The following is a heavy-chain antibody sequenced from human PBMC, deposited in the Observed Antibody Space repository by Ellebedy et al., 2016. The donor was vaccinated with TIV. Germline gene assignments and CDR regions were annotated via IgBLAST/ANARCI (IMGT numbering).Heavy chain of an antibody. CDR1: GFTFSSYS. V-gene: IGHV3-21*01. CDR3: ARVSDWAGFDHYFQH. J-gene: IGHJ1*01. D-gene: IGHD3-9*01. CDR2: ISSSSSYI. Sequence: GGSLRLSXAASGFTFSSYSMNWVRQAPGKGLEWVSSISSSSSYIYYADSVKGRFTISRDNAKNSLYLQMNSLRAEDTAVYYCARVSDWAGFDHYFQHWGQGTLVTVSS.